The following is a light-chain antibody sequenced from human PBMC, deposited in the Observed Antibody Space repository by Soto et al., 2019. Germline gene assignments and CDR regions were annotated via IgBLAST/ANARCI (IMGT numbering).Light chain of an antibody. CDR1: SSVVGGYNY. V-gene: IGLV2-8*01. J-gene: IGLJ1*01. CDR2: EVF. Sequence: QSALTQPPSASGSPGQSVTISCTGTSSVVGGYNYVSWYQQHPGKAPKLMIYEVFKRPSGVPDRFSGSKSGNTASLTVSGLQAEDEADYYCSSYAGSNNFDVFGTGTKLTVL. CDR3: SSYAGSNNFDV.